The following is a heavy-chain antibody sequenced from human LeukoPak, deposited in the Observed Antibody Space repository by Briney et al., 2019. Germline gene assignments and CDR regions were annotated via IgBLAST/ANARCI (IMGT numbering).Heavy chain of an antibody. Sequence: ASVKVSCKASGYTFTNYAMHWVRQAPGQRLEWMGWINAGNGNTKYSQEFQGRVTITRDTSASTAFMELSSLRSEDMAVYYCARGIIEYSSGWYEDYYYYMDVWGKGTTVTVSS. CDR3: ARGIIEYSSGWYEDYYYYMDV. V-gene: IGHV1-3*03. J-gene: IGHJ6*03. CDR1: GYTFTNYA. CDR2: INAGNGNT. D-gene: IGHD6-19*01.